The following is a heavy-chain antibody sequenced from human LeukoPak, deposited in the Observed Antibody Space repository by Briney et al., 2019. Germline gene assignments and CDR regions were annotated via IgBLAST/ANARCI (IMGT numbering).Heavy chain of an antibody. CDR1: GGSISSYY. CDR2: IYYSGST. Sequence: SETLSLTCTVSGGSISSYYWSWIRQPPGKGLEWIGCIYYSGSTNYNPSLKSRVTISVDTSKNQFSLKLSSVTAADTAVYYCARAVVVAATLINYYYMDVWGKGTTVTVSS. CDR3: ARAVVVAATLINYYYMDV. D-gene: IGHD2-15*01. J-gene: IGHJ6*03. V-gene: IGHV4-59*01.